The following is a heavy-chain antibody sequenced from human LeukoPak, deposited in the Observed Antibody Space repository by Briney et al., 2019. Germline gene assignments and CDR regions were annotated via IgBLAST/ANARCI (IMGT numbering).Heavy chain of an antibody. CDR3: ARQDNTVTTGFDY. Sequence: ASVKVSCKASGGTFISYAISWVRQAPGQGLEWMGGIIPIFGTANYAQKFQGRVTITADESTSTAYMELSSLRSEDTAVYYCARQDNTVTTGFDYWGQGTLVTVSS. J-gene: IGHJ4*02. D-gene: IGHD4-11*01. CDR1: GGTFISYA. V-gene: IGHV1-69*13. CDR2: IIPIFGTA.